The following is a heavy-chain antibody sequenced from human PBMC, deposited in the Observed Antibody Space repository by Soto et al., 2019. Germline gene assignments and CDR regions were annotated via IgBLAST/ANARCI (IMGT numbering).Heavy chain of an antibody. CDR1: GFSLSTSGMC. CDR3: ARVGLSSSPGTPHDAFDI. Sequence: ESGPTLVNPTQTLTLTCTFSGFSLSTSGMCVSWIRQPPGKALERLARIDWDDDKYYSTSLKTRLTISKDTSKNQVVLTMTNMDPVDTATYYCARVGLSSSPGTPHDAFDIWGQGTMVTVSS. J-gene: IGHJ3*02. CDR2: IDWDDDK. D-gene: IGHD6-6*01. V-gene: IGHV2-70*11.